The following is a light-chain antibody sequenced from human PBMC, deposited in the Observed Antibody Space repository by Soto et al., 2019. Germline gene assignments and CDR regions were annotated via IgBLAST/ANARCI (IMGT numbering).Light chain of an antibody. CDR2: EVS. Sequence: SVLTQPASLSGSPGQSITISCTGTSSDVGGYNYVSWYQQHPGRAPKLMIYEVSNRPSGVSNRFSGSKSGNTASLTISGLQAEDEADYYCSSYTSSRTYVLGTGTKVTVL. J-gene: IGLJ1*01. CDR3: SSYTSSRTYV. V-gene: IGLV2-14*01. CDR1: SSDVGGYNY.